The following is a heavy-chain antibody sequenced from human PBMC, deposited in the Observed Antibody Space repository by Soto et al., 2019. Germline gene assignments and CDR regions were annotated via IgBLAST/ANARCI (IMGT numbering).Heavy chain of an antibody. CDR1: GYTFTSFD. CDR3: ARRLERREFYSYFYMDV. J-gene: IGHJ6*03. V-gene: IGHV1-8*01. CDR2: MSPNSGNT. Sequence: QVQLVQSGAEVKKPGASVKVSCKASGYTFTSFDISWVRQATGQGLEWMGWMSPNSGNTGYAQRFQGRVAMTRNTSISTAYMDLSSLRSEDTAVYYCARRLERREFYSYFYMDVWGKGTTVTVSS. D-gene: IGHD1-1*01.